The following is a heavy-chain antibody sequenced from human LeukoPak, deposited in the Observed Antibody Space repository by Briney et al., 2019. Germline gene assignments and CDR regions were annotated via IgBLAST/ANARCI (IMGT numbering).Heavy chain of an antibody. D-gene: IGHD3-10*01. CDR1: GGSISSSSYF. CDR2: IYHSGST. CDR3: ARGSLRGSGTQAFDY. J-gene: IGHJ4*02. V-gene: IGHV4-39*07. Sequence: SETLSLTCTVSGGSISSSSYFWGWIRQPPGKGLEWIGTIYHSGSTYYNPSLKSRVTISVDASKNQFSLKLSSVTAADTAVYYCARGSLRGSGTQAFDYWGQGTLVTVSS.